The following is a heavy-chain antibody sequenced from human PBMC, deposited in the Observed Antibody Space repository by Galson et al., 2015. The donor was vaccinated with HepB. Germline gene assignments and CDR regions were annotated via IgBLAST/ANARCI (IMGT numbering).Heavy chain of an antibody. CDR1: GFTFDDYG. CDR3: ARVTGQWLAGYYFDY. V-gene: IGHV3-20*04. CDR2: INWNGGST. Sequence: SLRLSCAASGFTFDDYGMSWVRHAPGKGLEWVSGINWNGGSTFFADSVKGRFTISRDNAKNSLYLQMNSLRAEDTALYYCARVTGQWLAGYYFDYWGQGTLVTVSS. D-gene: IGHD6-19*01. J-gene: IGHJ4*02.